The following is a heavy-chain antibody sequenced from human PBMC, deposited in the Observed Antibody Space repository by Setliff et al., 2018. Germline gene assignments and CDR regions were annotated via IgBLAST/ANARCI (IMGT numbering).Heavy chain of an antibody. CDR3: VHNADFIGTFNT. J-gene: IGHJ3*01. CDR1: GLRFSDAW. V-gene: IGHV3-15*01. D-gene: IGHD2-8*01. CDR2: IKSYGSGGTI. Sequence: GGSLRLSCAVSGLRFSDAWVSWVRQAPGKGLEWAGRIKSYGSGGTIDHAAPVEGRFTISRDDSKNTVYLQMSSLEIEDTAVYYCVHNADFIGTFNTWGQGTMVTVSS.